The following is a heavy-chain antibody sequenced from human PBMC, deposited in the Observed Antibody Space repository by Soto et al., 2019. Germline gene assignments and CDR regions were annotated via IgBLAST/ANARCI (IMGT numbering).Heavy chain of an antibody. CDR3: ARRWGYSDLKWFDP. Sequence: QVQLQESGPGLVKPSQTLSLTCTVSGGSISSGGYYWSWIRQHPGKGLEWIGYIYYSGSTYYNPSLKSRVTLSVDTSKNQFSLKLSSVTAANTAVYYCARRWGYSDLKWFDPWGQGTLVTVSS. CDR1: GGSISSGGYY. D-gene: IGHD3-16*02. J-gene: IGHJ5*02. V-gene: IGHV4-31*03. CDR2: IYYSGST.